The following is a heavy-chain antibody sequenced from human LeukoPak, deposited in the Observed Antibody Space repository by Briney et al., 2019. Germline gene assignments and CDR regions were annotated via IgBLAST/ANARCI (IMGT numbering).Heavy chain of an antibody. Sequence: SETLSLTRAVYGGSFSGYYCNWIRQPPGKGLEWTGDSNHTGSTNYNPSLRSRVTLSLDTSKNHFSLNLSPVTAADTSVYYCARVPGTAMVEGWFDPWGQGTLVTVSS. CDR2: SNHTGST. CDR3: ARVPGTAMVEGWFDP. J-gene: IGHJ5*02. V-gene: IGHV4-34*01. D-gene: IGHD5-18*01. CDR1: GGSFSGYY.